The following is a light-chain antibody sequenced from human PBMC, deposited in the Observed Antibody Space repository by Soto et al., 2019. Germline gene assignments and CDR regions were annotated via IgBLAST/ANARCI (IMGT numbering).Light chain of an antibody. V-gene: IGKV2-28*01. Sequence: DIVMTQSPLSLPVTPGEPASISCSSSQSLLQSNGYNYLDWYLQKPGQSPQLLIYFGSYRASGVPDRLSGSGSGTDFTLKIRRVEADDVGVYYCMQSQQSPPTFGQGTKVEI. CDR1: QSLLQSNGYNY. CDR3: MQSQQSPPT. J-gene: IGKJ1*01. CDR2: FGS.